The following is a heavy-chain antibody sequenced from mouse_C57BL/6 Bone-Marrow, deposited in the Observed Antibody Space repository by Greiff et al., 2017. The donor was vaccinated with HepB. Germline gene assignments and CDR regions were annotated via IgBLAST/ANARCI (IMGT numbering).Heavy chain of an antibody. CDR3: TRLDFPWFAY. CDR2: IDPETGGT. CDR1: GYTFTDYE. V-gene: IGHV1-15*01. J-gene: IGHJ3*01. Sequence: VKLMESGAELVRPGASVTLSCKASGYTFTDYEMHWVKQTPVHGLEWIGAIDPETGGTAYNQKFKGKAILTADKSSSTAYMELRSLTSEDSAVYYCTRLDFPWFAYWGQGTLVTVSA.